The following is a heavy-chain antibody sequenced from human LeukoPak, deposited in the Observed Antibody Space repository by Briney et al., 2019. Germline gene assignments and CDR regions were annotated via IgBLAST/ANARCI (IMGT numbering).Heavy chain of an antibody. V-gene: IGHV3-21*01. CDR1: GFTFSSHS. J-gene: IGHJ6*03. Sequence: GGSLSLSCAASGFTFSSHSMNWVRQAPGKGLEGVSSISSSSSYIYYADSVKGRFTISRDNAKNSLYLQMNSLRAEDTAVYYCARETYYYDSSGYRSYYYYMDVWGKGTTVTVSS. CDR2: ISSSSSYI. CDR3: ARETYYYDSSGYRSYYYYMDV. D-gene: IGHD3-22*01.